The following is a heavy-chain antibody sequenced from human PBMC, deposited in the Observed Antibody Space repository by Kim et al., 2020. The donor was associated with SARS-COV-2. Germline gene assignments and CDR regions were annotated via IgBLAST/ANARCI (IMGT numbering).Heavy chain of an antibody. V-gene: IGHV3-7*01. D-gene: IGHD1-26*01. Sequence: GGSLRLSCAASGFTFSRYWMTWVRQATGKGLEWVAHMNQDGDRKDFVDSVKGRFTISRDNAKNSLYLQMNSLRGEDTAVYYCARGGGSFIFSAVDYWGQG. CDR1: GFTFSRYW. CDR2: MNQDGDRK. J-gene: IGHJ4*02. CDR3: ARGGGSFIFSAVDY.